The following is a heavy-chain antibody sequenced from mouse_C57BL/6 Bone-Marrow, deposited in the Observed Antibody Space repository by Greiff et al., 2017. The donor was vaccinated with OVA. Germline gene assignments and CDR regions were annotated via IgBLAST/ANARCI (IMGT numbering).Heavy chain of an antibody. Sequence: EVKLVESGGGLVQPGGSLKLSCAASGFTFSDYGMAWVRQAPRKGPEWVAFFSNLAYSIYYADTVTGRFTISRENAKNTLYLEMSSLRSEDTAMYYCARHQRLTGYFDVWGTGTTVTVSS. V-gene: IGHV5-15*01. CDR2: FSNLAYSI. D-gene: IGHD3-2*01. CDR3: ARHQRLTGYFDV. CDR1: GFTFSDYG. J-gene: IGHJ1*03.